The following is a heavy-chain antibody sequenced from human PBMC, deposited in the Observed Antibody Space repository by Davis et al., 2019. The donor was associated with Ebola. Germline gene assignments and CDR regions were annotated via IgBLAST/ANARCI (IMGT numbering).Heavy chain of an antibody. V-gene: IGHV3-30-3*01. CDR3: ARDSAHSCGGDCYSGYYGMDV. Sequence: PGGSLRLSCAASGFTFSSYAMHWVRQAPGKGLEWVAVISYDGSNKYYADSVKGRFTISRDNSKNTLYLQMNSLRAEDTAVYYCARDSAHSCGGDCYSGYYGMDVWGQGTTVTVSS. CDR1: GFTFSSYA. CDR2: ISYDGSNK. D-gene: IGHD2-21*01. J-gene: IGHJ6*02.